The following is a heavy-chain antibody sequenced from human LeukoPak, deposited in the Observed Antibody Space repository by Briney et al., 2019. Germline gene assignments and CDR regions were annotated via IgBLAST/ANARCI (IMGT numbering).Heavy chain of an antibody. V-gene: IGHV5-51*01. CDR2: IYPGGSDT. D-gene: IGHD6-19*01. CDR1: GYSSTSYW. J-gene: IGHJ4*02. Sequence: AGSPMISCKGAGYSSTSYWIGWVRQLPRKGLEWMGIIYPGGSDTRYSPSFQGQVTISADKSISTVYLQWSSLKASDTAMYSGARLAGGIAEAGVFDYWGQGTLVTVSS. CDR3: ARLAGGIAEAGVFDY.